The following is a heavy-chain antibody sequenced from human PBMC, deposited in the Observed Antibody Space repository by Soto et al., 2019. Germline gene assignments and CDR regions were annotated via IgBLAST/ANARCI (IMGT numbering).Heavy chain of an antibody. CDR2: ITSSSTDI. CDR1: GFTFSGYT. D-gene: IGHD3-22*01. Sequence: QLVESGGGLVKPGGSLRLSCAASGFTFSGYTMNWVRLAPGTGLEWVSSITSSSTDIYYADSVKGRFTISRDNAENSLFLQMNCLRAEDTAVYYCVRDTGFYDDAGQKYYYGMDVWGQGTTVTVS. CDR3: VRDTGFYDDAGQKYYYGMDV. V-gene: IGHV3-21*01. J-gene: IGHJ6*02.